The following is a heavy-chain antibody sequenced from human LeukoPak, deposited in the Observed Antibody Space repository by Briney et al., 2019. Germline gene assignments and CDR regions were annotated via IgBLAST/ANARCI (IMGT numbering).Heavy chain of an antibody. Sequence: GASVKVSCKASDYTFPSYGVSWVRQAPGQGLEWMGWISAHSGNTNYAQKLQGRVTMTTDTSTSTAYMELRSLRSDDTAVYYCARPRYCSAGGCYGVDFWGQGTLVTVSS. CDR3: ARPRYCSAGGCYGVDF. CDR1: DYTFPSYG. V-gene: IGHV1-18*01. J-gene: IGHJ4*02. D-gene: IGHD2-15*01. CDR2: ISAHSGNT.